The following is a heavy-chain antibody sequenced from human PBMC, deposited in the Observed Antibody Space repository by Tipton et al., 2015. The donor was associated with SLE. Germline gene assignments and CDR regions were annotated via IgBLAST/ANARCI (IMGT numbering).Heavy chain of an antibody. CDR3: ARSPNKDCTGGVCFHGLDV. D-gene: IGHD2-8*02. CDR2: IHSSART. CDR1: GGSISSYY. Sequence: TLSLTCTVSGGSISSYYWSWIRQPQGKGLEWIAYIHSSARTNYNPSLKSLLTISLDTSKNQFSLNLTSVTAADKAVFYCARSPNKDCTGGVCFHGLDVWGQGTTVIVSS. V-gene: IGHV4-59*01. J-gene: IGHJ6*02.